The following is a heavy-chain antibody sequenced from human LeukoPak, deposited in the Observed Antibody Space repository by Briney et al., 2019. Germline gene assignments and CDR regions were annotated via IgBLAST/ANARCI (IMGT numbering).Heavy chain of an antibody. Sequence: GGSLRLSCAASRFTFSSYGTHWVRQAPGKGLEWVAVISYDGSNKYYADSVKGRFTISRDNSKNTLYLQMNSLRAEDTAVYYCARKDIVLMVYAILPRGSSHYGMDVWGQGTTVTVSS. J-gene: IGHJ6*02. CDR2: ISYDGSNK. D-gene: IGHD2-8*01. V-gene: IGHV3-30*03. CDR1: RFTFSSYG. CDR3: ARKDIVLMVYAILPRGSSHYGMDV.